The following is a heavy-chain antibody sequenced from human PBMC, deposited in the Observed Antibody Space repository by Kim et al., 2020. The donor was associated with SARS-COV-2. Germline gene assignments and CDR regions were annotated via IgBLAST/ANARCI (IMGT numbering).Heavy chain of an antibody. Sequence: SETLSLTCTVSGASISGYYWSWIRQPPGKGLEWIAYIYEGGDTQYNPSLESQVTVSADTSKNQVSLELKSVTAADTAIYYCARHLRASGILYEFDSWGQGTLVTVSS. D-gene: IGHD2-15*01. CDR3: ARHLRASGILYEFDS. J-gene: IGHJ5*01. CDR2: IYEGGDT. CDR1: GASISGYY. V-gene: IGHV4-59*08.